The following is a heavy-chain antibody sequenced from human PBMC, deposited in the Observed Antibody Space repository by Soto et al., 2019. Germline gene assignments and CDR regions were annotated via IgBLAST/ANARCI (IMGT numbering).Heavy chain of an antibody. CDR2: ISSSGSTI. CDR3: AKSCSGGSCYRYYYGMDV. J-gene: IGHJ6*02. V-gene: IGHV3-11*01. Sequence: QVQLVESGGGLVKPGGSLRLSCAVSGFSFSDYYMNWIRQAPGKGLEWVSYISSSGSTIYYADSVRGRFTISRDNAKKSLYLQMNSLRAEDTAVYYCAKSCSGGSCYRYYYGMDVWGQGTTVTVSS. CDR1: GFSFSDYY. D-gene: IGHD2-15*01.